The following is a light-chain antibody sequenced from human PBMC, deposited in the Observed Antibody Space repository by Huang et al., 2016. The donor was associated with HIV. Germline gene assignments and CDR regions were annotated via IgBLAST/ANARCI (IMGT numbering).Light chain of an antibody. J-gene: IGKJ4*01. CDR2: DAS. V-gene: IGKV1-33*01. CDR3: QQYDDVPIS. CDR1: QDINNF. Sequence: DIQMTQSPSSLSASVGDRVTITCQASQDINNFLIWYKQKPGKAPKLLILDASNLQTGVPSRFSGSGSGTHFTFTITSLQRDDIGTYYCQQYDDVPISFGGGTKV.